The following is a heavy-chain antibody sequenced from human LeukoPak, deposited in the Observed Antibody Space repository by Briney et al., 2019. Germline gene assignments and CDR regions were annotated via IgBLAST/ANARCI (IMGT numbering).Heavy chain of an antibody. CDR1: GFTFSSYG. CDR2: IWYDGSNK. V-gene: IGHV3-33*01. D-gene: IGHD6-19*01. Sequence: GGSLRLSCAASGFTFSSYGMHWVRQAPGKGLEWVAVIWYDGSNKYYADSVKGRFTISRDNSKNTLYLQMNSLRAEDTAVYYCARGSSGWYPGPFDYWGQETPVTVSS. CDR3: ARGSSGWYPGPFDY. J-gene: IGHJ4*02.